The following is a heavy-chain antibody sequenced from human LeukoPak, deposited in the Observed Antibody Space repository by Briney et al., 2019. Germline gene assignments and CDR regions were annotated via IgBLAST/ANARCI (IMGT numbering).Heavy chain of an antibody. CDR3: ARADV. CDR2: IYSSGST. Sequence: SETLSLTCTVSGGSISDYYWSWIRQPPGKGLEWIGYIYSSGSTYYNPSLKSRVTLSVDTSKNQFSLKLSSVTAADTAVYYCARADVWGQGTTVTVSS. V-gene: IGHV4-59*01. CDR1: GGSISDYY. J-gene: IGHJ6*02.